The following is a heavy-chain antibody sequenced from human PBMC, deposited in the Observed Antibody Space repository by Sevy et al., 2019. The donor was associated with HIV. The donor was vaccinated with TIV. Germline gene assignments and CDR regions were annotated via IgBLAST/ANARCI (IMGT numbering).Heavy chain of an antibody. Sequence: GGSLRLSCAISGFTVNDKYIIWVRQAPGKGLEWVSVIFSSGSTYYADSAKGRFTISRVNSKNTVDLQMNSVRAEDTAVYYCVSLFLSYRSGWSYFDYWGQGTLVTVS. J-gene: IGHJ4*02. CDR1: GFTVNDKY. CDR2: IFSSGST. CDR3: VSLFLSYRSGWSYFDY. D-gene: IGHD6-19*01. V-gene: IGHV3-66*02.